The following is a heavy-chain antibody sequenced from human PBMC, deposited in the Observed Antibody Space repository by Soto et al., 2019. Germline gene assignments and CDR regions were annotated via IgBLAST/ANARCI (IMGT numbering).Heavy chain of an antibody. Sequence: QVQLVESGGGLVKPGGSLRLSCAASGFTFSDYYMHWIRQAPGKGLEWLSYISSSGSTIYHADSVRGRFTISRDNAKNSLYLQMNSLRAEDTAVYYCVGTVAGDWYFDLWGRGTLVTVSS. CDR1: GFTFSDYY. D-gene: IGHD2-15*01. CDR3: VGTVAGDWYFDL. CDR2: ISSSGSTI. V-gene: IGHV3-11*01. J-gene: IGHJ2*01.